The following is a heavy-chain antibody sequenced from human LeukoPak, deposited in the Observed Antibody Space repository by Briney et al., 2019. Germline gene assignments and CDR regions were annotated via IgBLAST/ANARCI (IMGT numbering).Heavy chain of an antibody. CDR3: AKAKVRGSFDY. Sequence: GRSLRLSCAASGFTFDDYAMHWVRQAPGKGLEWVSGISWNSGSIGYADSVKGRFTISGDNAKNSLYLQMNSLRAEDTALYYCAKAKVRGSFDYWGQGTLVTVSS. J-gene: IGHJ4*02. CDR2: ISWNSGSI. V-gene: IGHV3-9*01. D-gene: IGHD3-10*01. CDR1: GFTFDDYA.